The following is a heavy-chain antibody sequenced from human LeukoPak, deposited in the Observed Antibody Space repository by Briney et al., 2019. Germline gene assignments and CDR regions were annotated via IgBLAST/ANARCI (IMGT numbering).Heavy chain of an antibody. D-gene: IGHD2-2*01. CDR2: IIPIFGRA. J-gene: IGHJ6*03. CDR1: GGTFSSYA. CDR3: ARALSVVVPAAKAYLYYYYMDV. Sequence: ASVKVSCKASGGTFSSYAISWVRQAPGQGLEWMGGIIPIFGRANYAQKFQGRVTITTDESTSTAYMELSSLRSEDTAVYYCARALSVVVPAAKAYLYYYYMDVWGKGTTVTVSS. V-gene: IGHV1-69*05.